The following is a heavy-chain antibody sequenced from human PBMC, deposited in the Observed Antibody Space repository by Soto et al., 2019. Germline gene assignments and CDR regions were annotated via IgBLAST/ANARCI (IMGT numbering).Heavy chain of an antibody. Sequence: SETLSLTCTVSGASITSYYWSWIRQPPGKGLEWIGYIYYSGNTDYNPSLKSRVTISVDTSRNQFSLKLSSVTAADTAVYYCACNYYDFWSGYYSVGYFDYWAQGTPVTVSS. CDR2: IYYSGNT. J-gene: IGHJ4*02. V-gene: IGHV4-59*12. D-gene: IGHD3-3*01. CDR1: GASITSYY. CDR3: ACNYYDFWSGYYSVGYFDY.